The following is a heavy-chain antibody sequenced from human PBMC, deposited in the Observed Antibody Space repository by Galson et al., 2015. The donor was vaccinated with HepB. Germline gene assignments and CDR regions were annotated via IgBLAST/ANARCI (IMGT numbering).Heavy chain of an antibody. D-gene: IGHD6-13*01. J-gene: IGHJ3*02. CDR2: ISSSSSYI. CDR1: GFTFRNSG. CDR3: ARAGGYSTSWYTETDAFDI. Sequence: SLRLSCAASGFTFRNSGMHWVRQAPGKGLEWVSSISSSSSYIGYADSVKGRFTISRDNAKNSMYLQMNRLRVEDTAVYYCARAGGYSTSWYTETDAFDIWGQGTMVTVSS. V-gene: IGHV3-21*06.